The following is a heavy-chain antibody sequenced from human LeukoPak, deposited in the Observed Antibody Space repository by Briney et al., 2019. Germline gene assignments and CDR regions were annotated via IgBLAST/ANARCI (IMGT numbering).Heavy chain of an antibody. D-gene: IGHD2/OR15-2a*01. Sequence: GESLRLSCAASGFAFSSYATSWVRQAPGEGLEWVSAIIDSGVSTYDAASVTGRFTISRDNSKNTLYLQMNSLRTEDTAIYYCAKGESVFDYWGLGTLVTVSS. CDR3: AKGESVFDY. V-gene: IGHV3-23*01. CDR2: IIDSGVST. CDR1: GFAFSSYA. J-gene: IGHJ4*02.